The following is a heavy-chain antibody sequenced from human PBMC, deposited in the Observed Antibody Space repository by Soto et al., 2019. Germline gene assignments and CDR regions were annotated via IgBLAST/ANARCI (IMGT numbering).Heavy chain of an antibody. D-gene: IGHD3-10*01. Sequence: GGALRLSCAASGFTFSSYGIHWGRQGPGKGLEWVAVIWYDGSNKYYADSVKGRFTISRDNSKNTLYLQMNSLRAEDTAVYYCARDKHGSGRGGMDVWGQGTTVTVSS. CDR2: IWYDGSNK. V-gene: IGHV3-33*01. CDR3: ARDKHGSGRGGMDV. J-gene: IGHJ6*02. CDR1: GFTFSSYG.